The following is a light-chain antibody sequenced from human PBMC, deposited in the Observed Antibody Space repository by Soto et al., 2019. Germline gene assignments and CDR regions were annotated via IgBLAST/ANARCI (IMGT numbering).Light chain of an antibody. V-gene: IGKV3-11*01. J-gene: IGKJ5*01. CDR2: QTS. CDR1: QYINTR. CDR3: QQRSNKIT. Sequence: EIVLTQSPATLSSFPGDRVTLSFRASQYINTRLAWYQHRPGQAPRLLIYQTSLRAAGVPARFSASGSGTDFTLTISDVQPEDFAVYYCQQRSNKITFGQGTRLEN.